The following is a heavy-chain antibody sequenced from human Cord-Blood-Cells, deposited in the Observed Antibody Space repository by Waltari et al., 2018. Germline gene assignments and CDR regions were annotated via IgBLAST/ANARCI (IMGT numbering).Heavy chain of an antibody. CDR3: ASCPSAAGTRSNWFDP. D-gene: IGHD6-13*01. CDR2: INHSGST. V-gene: IGHV4-34*01. CDR1: GGSFRGYY. Sequence: QVQLQQWGAGLLKPSETLSLTCAVHGGSFRGYYWRWIRQPPGKGLEWIGEINHSGSTNYNPSLKSRVTISVDTSKNQFSLKLSSVTAADTDVYYCASCPSAAGTRSNWFDPWGQGTLITVSS. J-gene: IGHJ5*02.